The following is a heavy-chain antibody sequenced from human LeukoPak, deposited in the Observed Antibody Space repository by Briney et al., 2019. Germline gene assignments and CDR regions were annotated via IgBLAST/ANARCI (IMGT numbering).Heavy chain of an antibody. D-gene: IGHD3-10*01. CDR2: ISYDGSNK. CDR1: GFTFSSYG. J-gene: IGHJ4*02. Sequence: GGSLRLSCAASGFTFSSYGMHWVRQAPGKGLEWVAFISYDGSNKYYADSVKGRFTISRDNSKNTLYLQMNSLRAEDTAVYYCAKARGGYFDYWGQGTLVTVSS. CDR3: AKARGGYFDY. V-gene: IGHV3-30*18.